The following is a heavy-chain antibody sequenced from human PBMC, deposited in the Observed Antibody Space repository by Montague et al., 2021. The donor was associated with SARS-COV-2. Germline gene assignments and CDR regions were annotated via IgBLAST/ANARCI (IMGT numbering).Heavy chain of an antibody. CDR1: GFTFEDHA. J-gene: IGHJ4*02. Sequence: SLRLSCAASGFTFEDHAMHWVRQAPGKGLEWVSSISWNSGYLDYAESVKGRFTISRDNAKNSLYLEMDGLRVEDTALYYCVKIRAYYFDYWGQGTLVTVSS. CDR3: VKIRAYYFDY. V-gene: IGHV3-9*01. CDR2: ISWNSGYL.